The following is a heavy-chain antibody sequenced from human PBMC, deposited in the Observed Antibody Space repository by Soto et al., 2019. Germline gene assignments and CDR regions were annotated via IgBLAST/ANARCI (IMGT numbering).Heavy chain of an antibody. CDR1: GFTFSSYS. D-gene: IGHD4-17*01. V-gene: IGHV3-21*01. J-gene: IGHJ6*03. Sequence: GGSLRLSCAASGFTFSSYSMNWVRQAPGKGLEWVSSISSSSSYIYYADSVKGRFTISRDNAKNSLYLQMNSLRAEDTAVYYCARDPRGWLDYGDYVYYYYMDVWGKGTTVTVSS. CDR2: ISSSSSYI. CDR3: ARDPRGWLDYGDYVYYYYMDV.